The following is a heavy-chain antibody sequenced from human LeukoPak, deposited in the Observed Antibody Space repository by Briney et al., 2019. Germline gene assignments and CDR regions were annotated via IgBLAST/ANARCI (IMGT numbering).Heavy chain of an antibody. CDR2: ISWNSGSI. Sequence: PGGSLRLSCAASGFTFDDYAMHWVRQAPGKGLEWVSGISWNSGSIGYADSVKGRFTISRDNSKNTLYLQMNSLRAEDTAVYYCARDLYDSGSYPTSNWFDPWGQGTLVTVSS. CDR1: GFTFDDYA. CDR3: ARDLYDSGSYPTSNWFDP. J-gene: IGHJ5*02. V-gene: IGHV3-9*01. D-gene: IGHD1-26*01.